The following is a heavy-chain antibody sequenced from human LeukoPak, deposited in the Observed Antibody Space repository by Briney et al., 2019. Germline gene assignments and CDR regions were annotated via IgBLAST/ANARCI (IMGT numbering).Heavy chain of an antibody. CDR1: GASISSSSSY. Sequence: SATLSLTCTVSGASISSSSSYWAWLRQPPGKGLEWIGSIYYSGSTYYNPSLKSPVTISVDTSKNQFSLKLSSVTAADTAVYYCARLGYYGSGRGRCPDYWGQGTLVTVSS. J-gene: IGHJ4*02. V-gene: IGHV4-39*01. D-gene: IGHD3-10*01. CDR2: IYYSGST. CDR3: ARLGYYGSGRGRCPDY.